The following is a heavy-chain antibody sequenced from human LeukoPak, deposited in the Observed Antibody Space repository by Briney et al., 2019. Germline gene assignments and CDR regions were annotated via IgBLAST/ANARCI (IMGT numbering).Heavy chain of an antibody. CDR3: ARHATLEPYYYGMDV. J-gene: IGHJ6*02. V-gene: IGHV1-8*01. CDR2: TNPNSGNT. D-gene: IGHD1-14*01. Sequence: GASVKVSCKASGYTLTSYDINWVRQATGQGLERMGWTNPNSGNTGYAQKFQGRVTMTRNTSISTAYMELSSLRSEDTAVYYCARHATLEPYYYGMDVWGQGTTVTVSS. CDR1: GYTLTSYD.